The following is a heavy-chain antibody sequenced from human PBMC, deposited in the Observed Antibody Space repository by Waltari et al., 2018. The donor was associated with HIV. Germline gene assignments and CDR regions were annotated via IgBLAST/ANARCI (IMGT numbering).Heavy chain of an antibody. CDR2: VYTSGSA. J-gene: IGHJ2*01. V-gene: IGHV4-61*02. CDR1: GGSIPSGDYY. Sequence: VQLQESGPGLVKPSQTLSLTCTVPGGSIPSGDYYWTWIRQPAGKGLEWIGRVYTSGSANYNPSLRSRVTMSLDTSKNQFSLKLTSVTAADTAVYYCARGLDILTGHYHWFLDVWGRGTLVTVSS. D-gene: IGHD3-9*01. CDR3: ARGLDILTGHYHWFLDV.